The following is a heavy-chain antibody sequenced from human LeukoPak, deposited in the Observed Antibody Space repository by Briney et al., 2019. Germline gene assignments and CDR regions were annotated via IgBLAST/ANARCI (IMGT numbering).Heavy chain of an antibody. Sequence: GGSLTHSCPASGFRFNTYWMHGLGQAPAKGLAGVSRINHDGRTTDYANSVKGRFTISRDNAKNTLYLQMDSLRAEDTATYYCAKVDGTGNSVFDYWGQGTLVPVSS. CDR3: AKVDGTGNSVFDY. J-gene: IGHJ4*02. CDR1: GFRFNTYW. D-gene: IGHD6-19*01. V-gene: IGHV3-74*01. CDR2: INHDGRTT.